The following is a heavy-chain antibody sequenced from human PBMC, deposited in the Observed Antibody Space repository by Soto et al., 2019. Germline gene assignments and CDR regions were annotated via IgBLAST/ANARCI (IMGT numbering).Heavy chain of an antibody. CDR1: GFTLSSYA. CDR3: ARDAGLAARGFDY. D-gene: IGHD6-6*01. CDR2: ISYDGSNK. J-gene: IGHJ4*02. Sequence: GGSLRLSCAASGFTLSSYAMHWVRQAQGKGLEWVAVISYDGSNKYYADSVKRRFTISRDNSKNTLYLQMNSLSAEDTAVYYCARDAGLAARGFDYWRQGTLVTASS. V-gene: IGHV3-30-3*01.